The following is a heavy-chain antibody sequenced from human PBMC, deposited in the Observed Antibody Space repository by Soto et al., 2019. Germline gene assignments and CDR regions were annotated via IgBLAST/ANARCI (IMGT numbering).Heavy chain of an antibody. D-gene: IGHD6-13*01. CDR2: ISAYNGNT. CDR3: ARDPGSVAAVAGAWFDP. Sequence: GVSVKVSCKASGYTFTSYCISCARHAPGQGLEWMGWISAYNGNTNYAQKLQGRVTMTTDTSTSTAYMELRSLRSDDTAVYYCARDPGSVAAVAGAWFDPWGQGTLVTVSS. CDR1: GYTFTSYC. J-gene: IGHJ5*02. V-gene: IGHV1-18*01.